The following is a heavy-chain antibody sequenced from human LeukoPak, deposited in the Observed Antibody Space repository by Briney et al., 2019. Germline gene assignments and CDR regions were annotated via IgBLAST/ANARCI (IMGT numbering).Heavy chain of an antibody. D-gene: IGHD6-13*01. J-gene: IGHJ4*02. CDR3: ASSSWYGKFDY. CDR2: IYYSGST. V-gene: IGHV4-59*08. CDR1: GGSISSYY. Sequence: SETLSLTCTVSGGSISSYYWSWIRQPPGKGLEWIGYIYYSGSTNHNPSLKSRVTISVDTSKNQFSLKLSSVTAADTAVYYCASSSWYGKFDYWGQGTLVTVSS.